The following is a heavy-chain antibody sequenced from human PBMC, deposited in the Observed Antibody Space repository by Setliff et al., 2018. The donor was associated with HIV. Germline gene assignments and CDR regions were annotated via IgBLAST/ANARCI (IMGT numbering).Heavy chain of an antibody. D-gene: IGHD2-21*02. Sequence: GASVKVSCKASGYTFTSYYMHWVRQAPGQGLEWMGIINPSGGSTSYAQKFQGRVTMTTDTSTSTAYMELSSLRSEDTAIFYCAREPIGGDDAFDIWGQGTMVTVSS. CDR2: INPSGGST. J-gene: IGHJ3*02. V-gene: IGHV1-46*01. CDR3: AREPIGGDDAFDI. CDR1: GYTFTSYY.